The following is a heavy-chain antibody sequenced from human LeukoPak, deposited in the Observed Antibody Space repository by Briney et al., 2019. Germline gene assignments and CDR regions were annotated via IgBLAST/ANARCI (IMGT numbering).Heavy chain of an antibody. CDR3: ARDRRVYDFWSGLPNWFGP. CDR2: IIPILGIA. V-gene: IGHV1-69*04. Sequence: SVKVSCKASGGTFSSYAISWVRQAPGQGLEWMGRIIPILGIANYAQKFQGRVTITADKSTSTAYMELSSLRSEDTAVYYCARDRRVYDFWSGLPNWFGPWGQGTLVTVSS. J-gene: IGHJ5*02. D-gene: IGHD3-3*01. CDR1: GGTFSSYA.